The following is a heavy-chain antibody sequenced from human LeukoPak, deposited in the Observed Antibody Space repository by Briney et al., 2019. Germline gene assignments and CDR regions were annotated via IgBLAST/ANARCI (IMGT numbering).Heavy chain of an antibody. D-gene: IGHD3-16*02. V-gene: IGHV1-3*03. CDR1: GYTFTSYA. J-gene: IGHJ4*02. CDR3: ARAPYDYVWGSYRFYFHY. Sequence: ASVKVSCKASGYTFTSYAMHWVRQAPGQRLEWMGWINAGNGNTKYSQEFQGRVTITRDTSASTAYMELSSLRSEDMAVYYCARAPYDYVWGSYRFYFHYWGQGTLVTVSS. CDR2: INAGNGNT.